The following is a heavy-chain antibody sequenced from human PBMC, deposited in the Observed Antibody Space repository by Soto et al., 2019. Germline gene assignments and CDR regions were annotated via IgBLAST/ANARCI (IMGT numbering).Heavy chain of an antibody. D-gene: IGHD3-9*01. Sequence: ASVKVSCKVSGYTLTELSMHWVRQAPGKGLEWMGGFDPEDGETIYAQKFQGRVTMTEDKSTSTAYMELSSLRSEDTAVYYCARVYFDILTGYYLGALDAFDIWGQGTMVTVSS. CDR2: FDPEDGET. CDR3: ARVYFDILTGYYLGALDAFDI. CDR1: GYTLTELS. J-gene: IGHJ3*02. V-gene: IGHV1-24*01.